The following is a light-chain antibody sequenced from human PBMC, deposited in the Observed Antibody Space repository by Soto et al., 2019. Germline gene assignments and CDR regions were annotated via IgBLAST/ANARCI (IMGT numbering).Light chain of an antibody. Sequence: QSALTQPASVSGSPGQSITISCTGTSSDVGGYNYVSWYQQHPGKAPKLIIYEVSNRPSGVSNRFSGSKSGNTASLTISGLQAEDEADYYCSSYTSTSTRMFGGGTKLT. CDR1: SSDVGGYNY. CDR2: EVS. J-gene: IGLJ3*02. CDR3: SSYTSTSTRM. V-gene: IGLV2-14*01.